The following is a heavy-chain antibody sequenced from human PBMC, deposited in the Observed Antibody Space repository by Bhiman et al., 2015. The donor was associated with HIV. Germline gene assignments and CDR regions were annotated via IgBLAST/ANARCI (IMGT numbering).Heavy chain of an antibody. D-gene: IGHD6-13*01. V-gene: IGHV3-9*01. CDR1: GFTFDDYA. Sequence: EVQLVESGGGLVQPGRSLRLSCAASGFTFDDYAMHWVRQVPGKGLEWVSGISWNSGNIDYADSVKGRFTISRDNAKNSLYLQMNSLRAEDTALYHCAREFTGYSSSNFDYWGQGTLVTVSS. CDR2: ISWNSGNI. J-gene: IGHJ4*02. CDR3: AREFTGYSSSNFDY.